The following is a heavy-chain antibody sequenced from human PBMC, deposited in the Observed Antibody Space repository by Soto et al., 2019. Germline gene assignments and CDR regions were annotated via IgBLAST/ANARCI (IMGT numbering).Heavy chain of an antibody. V-gene: IGHV4-31*03. D-gene: IGHD5-18*01. CDR1: GGSVSSGPYY. Sequence: QVQLQESGPGLVKPSQTLSLTCTVSGGSVSSGPYYWSWIRQHPGKGLEWIGYIYYSGSTFYNPSLKSRFTLSKDPSKNQFSLKLSSVTAADTAVYYCARVEGGYGYYWGQGTLVTVSS. CDR2: IYYSGST. J-gene: IGHJ4*02. CDR3: ARVEGGYGYY.